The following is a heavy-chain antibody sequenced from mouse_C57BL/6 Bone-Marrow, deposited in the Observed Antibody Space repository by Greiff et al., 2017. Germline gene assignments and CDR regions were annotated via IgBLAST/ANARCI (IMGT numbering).Heavy chain of an antibody. CDR2: ISNLAYSI. D-gene: IGHD2-4*01. CDR1: GFTFSDYG. CDR3: ARYDYGFFAY. Sequence: EVKLEESGGGLVQPGGSLKLSCAASGFTFSDYGMAWVRQAPRKGPEWVAFISNLAYSIYYADTVTGRFTISRENAKNTLYLEMSSLRSEDTAMYYCARYDYGFFAYWGQGTLVTVSA. J-gene: IGHJ3*01. V-gene: IGHV5-15*04.